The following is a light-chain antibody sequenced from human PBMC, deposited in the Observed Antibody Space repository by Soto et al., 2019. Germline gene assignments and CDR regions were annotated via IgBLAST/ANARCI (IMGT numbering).Light chain of an antibody. CDR1: SSDVGGYNY. CDR2: DVS. J-gene: IGLJ1*01. V-gene: IGLV2-14*01. CDR3: SSYPSSRTYV. Sequence: QSVLTQPASVSGSPGQSITISCTGTSSDVGGYNYVSWYQQHPGKAPKLMIYDVSNRPSGVSNRFSGSKSGNTASLTISGLQAVDEADYYCSSYPSSRTYVFGTGTIVTVL.